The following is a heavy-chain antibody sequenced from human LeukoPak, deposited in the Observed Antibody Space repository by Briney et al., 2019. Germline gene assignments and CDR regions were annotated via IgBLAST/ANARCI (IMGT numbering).Heavy chain of an antibody. CDR2: IYYSGST. J-gene: IGHJ3*02. Sequence: SETLSLTCTASGGSISSYYWSWIRQPPGKGLEWIGYIYYSGSTNYNPSLKSRVTISVDTSKNQFSLKLSSVTAADTAVYYCARDLGYYDSSGYYSGAFDIWGQGTMVTVSS. V-gene: IGHV4-59*01. CDR3: ARDLGYYDSSGYYSGAFDI. D-gene: IGHD3-22*01. CDR1: GGSISSYY.